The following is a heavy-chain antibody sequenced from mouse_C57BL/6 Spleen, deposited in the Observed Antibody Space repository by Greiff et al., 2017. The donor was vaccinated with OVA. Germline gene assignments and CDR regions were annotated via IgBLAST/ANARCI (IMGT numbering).Heavy chain of an antibody. CDR3: ARKGEYYGSRRYFDV. Sequence: QVQLQQSGPELVKPGASVKISCKASGYAFSSSWMNWVKQRPGKGLEWIGRIYPGDGDTNYNGKFKGKATLTADESSSTAYMQLSSLTSEDSAVYFCARKGEYYGSRRYFDVWGTGTTVTVSS. CDR1: GYAFSSSW. V-gene: IGHV1-82*01. D-gene: IGHD1-1*01. J-gene: IGHJ1*03. CDR2: IYPGDGDT.